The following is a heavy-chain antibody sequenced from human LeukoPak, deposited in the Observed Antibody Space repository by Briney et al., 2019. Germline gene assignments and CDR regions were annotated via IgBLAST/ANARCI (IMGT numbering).Heavy chain of an antibody. CDR2: IIPIFGTA. Sequence: PGSSVKVSCKASGGTFSSYAISWVRQAPGQGLEWMGGIIPIFGTANYAQKFQGGVTITTDESTSTAYMELSSLRSEDTAVYYCARLHCSSTSCYWGSWFDPWGQGTLVTVSS. CDR1: GGTFSSYA. V-gene: IGHV1-69*05. D-gene: IGHD2-2*01. CDR3: ARLHCSSTSCYWGSWFDP. J-gene: IGHJ5*02.